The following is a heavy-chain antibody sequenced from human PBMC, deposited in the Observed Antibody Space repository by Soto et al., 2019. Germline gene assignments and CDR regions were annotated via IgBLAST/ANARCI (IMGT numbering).Heavy chain of an antibody. CDR2: IWYDGTIK. V-gene: IGHV3-33*01. CDR3: ARDLSDY. Sequence: PGGSLRLSCAASGFTFSNYAMHWVRQAPGKGLEWVAIIWYDGTIKYYTDSVKGRFTISRDNSKNTLYLQMNSLRAEDTAIYYCARDLSDYWGPGTLVTVS. J-gene: IGHJ4*02. CDR1: GFTFSNYA. D-gene: IGHD3-9*01.